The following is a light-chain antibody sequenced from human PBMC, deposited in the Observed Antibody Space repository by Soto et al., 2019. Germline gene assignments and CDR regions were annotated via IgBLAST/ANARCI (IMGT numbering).Light chain of an antibody. Sequence: EVVVTQSPDIVSVSPGGSVTLFCRTSQSVSTHVAWYQQKPGQAPRLLIYDAVNRATGVSDRVSGSGSGTDLALTITSLQSEDLGIYYCQQHHYWPPRTFGRGTRVEIK. J-gene: IGKJ4*02. V-gene: IGKV3-15*01. CDR3: QQHHYWPPRT. CDR1: QSVSTH. CDR2: DAV.